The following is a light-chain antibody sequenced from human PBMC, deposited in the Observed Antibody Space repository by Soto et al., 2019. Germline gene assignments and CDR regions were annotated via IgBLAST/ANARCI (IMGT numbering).Light chain of an antibody. J-gene: IGKJ4*01. V-gene: IGKV1-5*03. CDR1: PSISSW. CDR3: QQYNSHPLT. CDR2: KAS. Sequence: DIQMTQSPSTLSASVGDRVIITCRASPSISSWLAWYQQKPGKAPKLLGFKASTLNGGVPSRVSGTGSGTEFTLTISSLQPDEFASYDCQQYNSHPLTVGGGTKVEIK.